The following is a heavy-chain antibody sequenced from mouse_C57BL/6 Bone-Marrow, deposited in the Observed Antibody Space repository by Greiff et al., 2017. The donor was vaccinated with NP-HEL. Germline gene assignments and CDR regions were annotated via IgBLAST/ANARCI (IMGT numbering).Heavy chain of an antibody. CDR3: TSRSYYGRLYLFDY. J-gene: IGHJ2*01. D-gene: IGHD2-1*01. CDR1: GFNFKDYY. V-gene: IGHV14-4*01. CDR2: FDPENGDT. Sequence: EVQLQQSGAELVRPGASVKLSCKASGFNFKDYYMHWVKQRPGQGLEWIGWFDPENGDTEYDSKFQGKATLTADTSSNTAYLQLSRLTSEDSAVFYCTSRSYYGRLYLFDYWGQGTTLTVSS.